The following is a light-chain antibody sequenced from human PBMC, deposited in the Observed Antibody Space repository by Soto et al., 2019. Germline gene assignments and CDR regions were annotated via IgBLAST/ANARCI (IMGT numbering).Light chain of an antibody. CDR3: HQFGSSPLDT. CDR2: RAS. V-gene: IGKV3-20*01. J-gene: IGKJ3*01. CDR1: QTISSSF. Sequence: EMVLPQSPGTLSLSPGERATLSCRASQTISSSFLAWYQQKPGQAPRLLIYRASRRAPGIPDRFSGSGSWTDVTLTISRLEPEDFAVYYCHQFGSSPLDTFGPGTKVEIK.